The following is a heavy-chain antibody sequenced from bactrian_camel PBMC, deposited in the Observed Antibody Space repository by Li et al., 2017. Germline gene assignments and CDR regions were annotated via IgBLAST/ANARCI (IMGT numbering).Heavy chain of an antibody. D-gene: IGHD6*01. CDR3: AADPYVDGGSWC. J-gene: IGHJ4*01. Sequence: VQLVESGGGLVQPGGSLRLSCAASGFTFSNVDMSWVRQTPGKGLDWVSTISKDGSSTYIADSVKGRFTISRDNAKNTVYLRMNSLNFEDTAVYYCAADPYVDGGSWCRGQGTQVTVS. CDR2: ISKDGSST. CDR1: GFTFSNVD. V-gene: IGHV3S40*01.